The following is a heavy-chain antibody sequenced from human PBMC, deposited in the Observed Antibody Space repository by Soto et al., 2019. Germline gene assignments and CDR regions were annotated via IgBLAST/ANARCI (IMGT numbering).Heavy chain of an antibody. CDR1: GFTFSSYA. J-gene: IGHJ3*02. V-gene: IGHV3-23*01. D-gene: IGHD2-21*02. CDR2: ISGSGGTT. CDR3: AKTANGWFSAFYI. Sequence: EVQLLESGGGLVQPGGSLRLSCAASGFTFSSYAMSWVRQASGKGLEWVSAISGSGGTTYYADSVKGRFTFSRDNSKNKLYMQMNSLRAEDTAVYYCAKTANGWFSAFYILGQGTMVTVSS.